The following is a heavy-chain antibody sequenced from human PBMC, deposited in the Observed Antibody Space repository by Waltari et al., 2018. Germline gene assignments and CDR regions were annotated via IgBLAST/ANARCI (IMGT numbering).Heavy chain of an antibody. CDR2: IYYSGST. CDR1: GGSISSSSYY. Sequence: QLQLQESGPGLVKPSETLSLPCTVSGGSISSSSYYWGRIRQPPGKGLEWIGSIYYSGSTYYNPSLKSRVTISVDTSKNQFSLKLSSVTAADTAVYYCARGIRGRYFDWYYFDYWGQGTLVTVSS. J-gene: IGHJ4*02. D-gene: IGHD3-9*01. CDR3: ARGIRGRYFDWYYFDY. V-gene: IGHV4-39*07.